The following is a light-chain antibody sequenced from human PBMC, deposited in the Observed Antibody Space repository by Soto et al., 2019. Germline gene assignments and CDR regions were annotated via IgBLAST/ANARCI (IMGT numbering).Light chain of an antibody. Sequence: DIPMTQSPSSLSASVGDRVTITCRASQSISSYLNWYQQKPGKAPKFLIYVASTLQSGVPSRFSGSGSGTDFTPTITSQHPEDFATYYCQQSYRSPNTFGQGTKLEIK. CDR2: VAS. CDR1: QSISSY. CDR3: QQSYRSPNT. V-gene: IGKV1-39*01. J-gene: IGKJ2*01.